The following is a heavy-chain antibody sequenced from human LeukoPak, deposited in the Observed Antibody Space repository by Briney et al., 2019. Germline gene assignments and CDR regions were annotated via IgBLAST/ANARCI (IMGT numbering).Heavy chain of an antibody. CDR1: GFTFSSYW. Sequence: GGSLRLSCAASGFTFSSYWMSWVRQAPGKGLEWVANIKQDGSERYYVDSVKGRFTISRDNAKNSLYLQMNSLRAEDTAVYYCAKADRRSDLPYYFDYWGQGTLVTVSS. CDR3: AKADRRSDLPYYFDY. CDR2: IKQDGSER. J-gene: IGHJ4*02. V-gene: IGHV3-7*01.